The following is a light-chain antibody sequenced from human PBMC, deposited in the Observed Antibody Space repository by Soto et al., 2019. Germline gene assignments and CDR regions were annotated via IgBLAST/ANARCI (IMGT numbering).Light chain of an antibody. Sequence: QSALTQPPSASGSPGQSVTISCTGTSSDVGGYNYVSWYQQHPGKAPKLMIYEVCKRPSGVPDRFSGSKSGNTASLTVSGRQAEDEADYYCSSYAGSNNVVFGGGTKVTVL. CDR1: SSDVGGYNY. CDR3: SSYAGSNNVV. J-gene: IGLJ2*01. CDR2: EVC. V-gene: IGLV2-8*01.